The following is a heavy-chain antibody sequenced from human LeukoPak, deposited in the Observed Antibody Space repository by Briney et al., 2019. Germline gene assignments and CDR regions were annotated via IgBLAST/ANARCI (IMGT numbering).Heavy chain of an antibody. CDR2: INPSGGST. CDR1: GYTFTSYY. CDR3: ARDANYYDSSGYYAWFDP. V-gene: IGHV1-46*01. J-gene: IGHJ5*02. Sequence: ASVKVSCKAFGYTFTSYYMHWVRQAPGQGLEWMGIINPSGGSTSYAQKFQGRVTMTRDMSTSTVYMELSSLRSEDTAVYYCARDANYYDSSGYYAWFDPWGQGTLVTVSS. D-gene: IGHD3-22*01.